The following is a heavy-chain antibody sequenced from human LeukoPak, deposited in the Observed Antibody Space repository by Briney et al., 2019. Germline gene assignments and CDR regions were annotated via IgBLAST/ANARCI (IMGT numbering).Heavy chain of an antibody. J-gene: IGHJ5*02. CDR2: IYYSGST. D-gene: IGHD3-22*01. Sequence: NPSETLSLTCTVSGGSISSGDYYWSWIRQPPGKGLEWIGYIYYSGSTYYNPSLKSRVTISVDTSKNQFSLKLSSVTAADTAVYYCASDSSGYYNWFDPWGQGTLVTVSS. CDR1: GGSISSGDYY. CDR3: ASDSSGYYNWFDP. V-gene: IGHV4-30-4*01.